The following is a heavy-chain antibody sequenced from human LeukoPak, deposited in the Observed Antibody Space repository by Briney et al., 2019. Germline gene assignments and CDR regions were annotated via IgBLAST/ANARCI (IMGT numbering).Heavy chain of an antibody. CDR1: GYTLTELS. Sequence: ASVKVSGKVSGYTLTELSMHWVRQAPGKGLEWMGGFDPEDGETIYAQKFHGRVTMTEDTSTDTAYMELSSLRSEDTAVCYCATSRITIFGVVIALDYWGQGTLVTVSS. V-gene: IGHV1-24*01. J-gene: IGHJ4*02. D-gene: IGHD3-3*01. CDR2: FDPEDGET. CDR3: ATSRITIFGVVIALDY.